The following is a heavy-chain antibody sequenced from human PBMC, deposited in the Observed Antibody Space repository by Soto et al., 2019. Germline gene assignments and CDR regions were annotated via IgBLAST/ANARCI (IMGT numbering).Heavy chain of an antibody. Sequence: QVQLVQSGAEVKKPGSSVKVSCKASGDTFSSYALSWVRQAPGQGLEWMGGIIPVYGTANYAQKFQDRVTITADESTSTAYMELSSLRSEYTAVYYCARDSRKYTYGGSFDYWGQGHLVTVSS. CDR3: ARDSRKYTYGGSFDY. D-gene: IGHD1-26*01. J-gene: IGHJ4*02. CDR1: GDTFSSYA. CDR2: IIPVYGTA. V-gene: IGHV1-69*01.